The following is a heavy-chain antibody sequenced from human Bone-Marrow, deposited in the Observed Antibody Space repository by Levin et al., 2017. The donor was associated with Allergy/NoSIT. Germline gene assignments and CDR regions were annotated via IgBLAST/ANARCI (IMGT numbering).Heavy chain of an antibody. V-gene: IGHV4-38-2*01. D-gene: IGHD4-11*01. Sequence: PSETLSLTCAVSGYSISSGYYWGWIRQPPGKGLEWIGNIFRSGNTDYNASLKSRVTISVDTSKNQFSLSLRSVTAADTAVYYCARGGGVATTGASDHWGQGILVTVSS. J-gene: IGHJ4*02. CDR3: ARGGGVATTGASDH. CDR2: IFRSGNT. CDR1: GYSISSGYY.